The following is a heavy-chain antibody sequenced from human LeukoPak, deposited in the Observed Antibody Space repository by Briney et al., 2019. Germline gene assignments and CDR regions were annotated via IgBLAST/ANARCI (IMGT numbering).Heavy chain of an antibody. Sequence: SVKVSCKASGGTFSSCAISWVRQAPGQGLEWMGGIIPIFGTANYAQKFQGRVTITADESTSTAYMELSSLRSEDTAVYYCARGDYYGSGSYKIPYYYYGMDVWGQGTTVTVSS. V-gene: IGHV1-69*13. J-gene: IGHJ6*02. CDR3: ARGDYYGSGSYKIPYYYYGMDV. CDR1: GGTFSSCA. CDR2: IIPIFGTA. D-gene: IGHD3-10*01.